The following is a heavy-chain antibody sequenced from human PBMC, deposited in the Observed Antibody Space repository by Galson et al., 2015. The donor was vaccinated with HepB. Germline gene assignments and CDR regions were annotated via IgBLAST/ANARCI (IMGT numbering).Heavy chain of an antibody. CDR2: IIPILGIA. D-gene: IGHD5-12*01. CDR1: GGTFSSYA. CDR3: ARDGRGLRLRGYYYYYYMDV. V-gene: IGHV1-69*10. Sequence: SVKVSCKASGGTFSSYAISWVRQAPGQGLEWKGGIIPILGIANYAQKFQGRVTITADKSTSTAYMELSSLRSEDTAVYYCARDGRGLRLRGYYYYYYMDVWGKGTTVTVSS. J-gene: IGHJ6*03.